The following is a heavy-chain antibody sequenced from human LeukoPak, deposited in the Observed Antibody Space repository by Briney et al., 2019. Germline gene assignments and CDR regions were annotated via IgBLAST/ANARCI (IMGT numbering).Heavy chain of an antibody. CDR1: GFTFSSYA. D-gene: IGHD4-11*01. CDR2: ISGSGGST. V-gene: IGHV3-23*01. Sequence: GGSLRLSCAAAGFTFSSYAMSWVRQAPGKGLEWVSAISGSGGSTNYADSVKGRFTISRDNPKNTLYLQMNSLRADDTAVYSCASLYSNSGDYWGQGTLVTVSS. J-gene: IGHJ4*02. CDR3: ASLYSNSGDY.